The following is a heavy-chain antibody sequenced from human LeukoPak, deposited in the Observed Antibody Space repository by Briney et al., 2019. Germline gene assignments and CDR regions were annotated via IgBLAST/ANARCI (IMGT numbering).Heavy chain of an antibody. J-gene: IGHJ3*02. CDR1: GFTVSSNY. CDR3: AGINDYGDPTGAFDI. Sequence: GGSLRLSCAASGFTVSSNYMTWVRQAPGKGLEWVSVIYKNAITYHADTVKGRFTISRDNAKNSLYLQMNSLRAEDTAVYYCAGINDYGDPTGAFDIWGQGTMVTVSS. D-gene: IGHD4-17*01. CDR2: IYKNAIT. V-gene: IGHV3-66*01.